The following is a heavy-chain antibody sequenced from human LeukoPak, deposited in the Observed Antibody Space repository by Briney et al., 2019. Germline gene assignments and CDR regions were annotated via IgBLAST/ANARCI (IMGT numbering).Heavy chain of an antibody. CDR1: GFTFSSYS. J-gene: IGHJ6*02. Sequence: GGSLRLSCAASGFTFSSYSMNWVRQAPGKGLEWVSSISSSSSYIYYADSVKGRFTISRDNAKNSLYLQMNSLRAEDTAVYYCARDTVTIYYYYGMDVWGQGTTVTVSS. CDR3: ARDTVTIYYYYGMDV. D-gene: IGHD4-17*01. V-gene: IGHV3-21*01. CDR2: ISSSSSYI.